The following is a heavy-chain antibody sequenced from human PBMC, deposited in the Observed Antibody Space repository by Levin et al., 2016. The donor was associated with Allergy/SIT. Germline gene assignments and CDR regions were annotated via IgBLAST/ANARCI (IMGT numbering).Heavy chain of an antibody. D-gene: IGHD5-18*01. Sequence: WIRQPPGKGLEWIGYIYYSGSTNYNPSLKSRVTISVDTSKNQFSLKLSSVTAADTAVYYCARGHPRYSHYYYGMDVWGQGTTVTVSS. V-gene: IGHV4-59*01. J-gene: IGHJ6*02. CDR3: ARGHPRYSHYYYGMDV. CDR2: IYYSGST.